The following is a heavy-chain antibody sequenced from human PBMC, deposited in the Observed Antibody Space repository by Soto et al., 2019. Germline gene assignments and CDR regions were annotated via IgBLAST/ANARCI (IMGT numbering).Heavy chain of an antibody. Sequence: SVKVSCKASGGTFSSYTISWVRQAPGQGLEWMGRIIPILGIANYAQKFQGRVTITADKSTSTAYMELSSLRSEDTAVYYCARDFRCTNGVCMGYYYYMDVWGKGTTVTAP. V-gene: IGHV1-69*04. CDR3: ARDFRCTNGVCMGYYYYMDV. D-gene: IGHD2-8*01. CDR1: GGTFSSYT. J-gene: IGHJ6*03. CDR2: IIPILGIA.